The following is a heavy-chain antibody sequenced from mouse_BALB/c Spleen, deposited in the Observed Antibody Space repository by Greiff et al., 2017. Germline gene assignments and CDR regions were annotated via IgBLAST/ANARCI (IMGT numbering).Heavy chain of an antibody. CDR2: IDPETGGT. CDR3: TRYDYDRGYYAMDY. Sequence: QVQLQQSGAELVRPGASVTLSCKASGYTFTDYEMHWVKQTPVHGLEWIGAIDPETGGTAYNQKFKGKATLTADKSSSTAYMELRSLTSEDSAVYYCTRYDYDRGYYAMDYWGQGTSVTVSS. V-gene: IGHV1-15*01. J-gene: IGHJ4*01. CDR1: GYTFTDYE. D-gene: IGHD2-4*01.